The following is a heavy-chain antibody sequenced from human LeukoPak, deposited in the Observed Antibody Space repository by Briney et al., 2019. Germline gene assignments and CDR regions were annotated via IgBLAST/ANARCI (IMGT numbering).Heavy chain of an antibody. CDR2: TRNKANSYTT. CDR1: GFTFSDHY. D-gene: IGHD5-12*01. Sequence: GGSLRLSCAASGFTFSDHYMDWVRQAPGKGLEWVGRTRNKANSYTTEYAASVKGRFTVSRDDSKNSLYLQMNSLKTEDTAVYYCARRGATIRGMDVWGQGTTVTVSS. J-gene: IGHJ6*02. V-gene: IGHV3-72*01. CDR3: ARRGATIRGMDV.